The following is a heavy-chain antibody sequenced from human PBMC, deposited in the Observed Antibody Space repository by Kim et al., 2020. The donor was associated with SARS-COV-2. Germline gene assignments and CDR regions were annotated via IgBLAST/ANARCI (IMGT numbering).Heavy chain of an antibody. J-gene: IGHJ3*02. Sequence: GGSLRLSCAASGFTFDDYAMHWVRQAPGKGLEWVSGISWNSGSIGYADSVKGRFTISRDNAKNSLYLQMNSLRAEDTALYYCAKDARRLGSGFDAFDIWGQGTMVTVSS. CDR2: ISWNSGSI. D-gene: IGHD6-25*01. CDR1: GFTFDDYA. V-gene: IGHV3-9*01. CDR3: AKDARRLGSGFDAFDI.